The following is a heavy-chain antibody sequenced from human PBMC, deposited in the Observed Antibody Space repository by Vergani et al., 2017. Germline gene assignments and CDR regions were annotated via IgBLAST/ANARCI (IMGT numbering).Heavy chain of an antibody. CDR2: IGGSGGST. J-gene: IGHJ4*02. Sequence: EVQLLESGGGLVQPGGSLRLSCAASGFTFSSYAMSWVRPAPGKGLEWVSAIGGSGGSTYYADSVKGRFTISRDNSKNTLYLQMNSLRAEDTAVYYCAKDVRSGHSCGCFDYWGQGTLVTVSS. CDR1: GFTFSSYA. V-gene: IGHV3-23*01. D-gene: IGHD5-18*01. CDR3: AKDVRSGHSCGCFDY.